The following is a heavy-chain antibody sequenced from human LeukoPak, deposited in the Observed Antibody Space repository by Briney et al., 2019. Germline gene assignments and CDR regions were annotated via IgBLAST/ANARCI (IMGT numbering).Heavy chain of an antibody. CDR1: GGTFSSYV. J-gene: IGHJ4*02. CDR2: ISGYNGNT. Sequence: ASVKVSCKASGGTFSSYVISWVRLAPGQGLEWMGWISGYNGNTNYAQKLQGRVTMTTDTSTSTAYMDLRSLKSDDTAVYYCARDAGSGVVDYWGQGTLVTVSS. D-gene: IGHD2-15*01. CDR3: ARDAGSGVVDY. V-gene: IGHV1-18*01.